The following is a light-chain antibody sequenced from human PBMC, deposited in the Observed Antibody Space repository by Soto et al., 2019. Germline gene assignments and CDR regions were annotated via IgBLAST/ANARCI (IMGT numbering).Light chain of an antibody. J-gene: IGKJ1*01. CDR1: QSVSSNF. CDR2: GAS. Sequence: EIVLTQSPGTLSLSPAERATLSCKASQSVSSNFLAWYQRKPGQAPRLLIYGASYRASDIPYRFSGSGSGTDFTLTITRREPEDFAVYYCQPYGTSPPTFGQGTKVEI. CDR3: QPYGTSPPT. V-gene: IGKV3-20*01.